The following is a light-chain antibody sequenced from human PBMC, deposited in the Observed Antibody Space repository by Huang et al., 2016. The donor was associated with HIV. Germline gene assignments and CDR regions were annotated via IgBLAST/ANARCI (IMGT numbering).Light chain of an antibody. CDR1: QSIDGY. CDR2: SAS. CDR3: QQSYSTLIT. V-gene: IGKV1-39*01. J-gene: IGKJ5*01. Sequence: IQMTQSPSSLSASVGDRVTITCRASQSIDGYLNWYQQKPGKAPKLLISSASTLHTGVPPRFSGSGSGTDYTLIIDNLQPDDFATYFCQQSYSTLITCGQGSRLDIK.